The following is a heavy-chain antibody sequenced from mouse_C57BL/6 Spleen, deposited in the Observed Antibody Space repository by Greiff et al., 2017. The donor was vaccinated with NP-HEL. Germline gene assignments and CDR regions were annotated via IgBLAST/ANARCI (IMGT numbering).Heavy chain of an antibody. D-gene: IGHD2-4*01. CDR1: GYTFTDYY. CDR3: ARSRYYDYDRYYAMDY. V-gene: IGHV1-26*01. CDR2: INPNNGGT. J-gene: IGHJ4*01. Sequence: EVQLQQSGPELVKPGASVKISCKASGYTFTDYYMNWVKQSHGKSLEWIGDINPNNGGTSYNQKFKGKATLTVDKSSSTAYMELRSLTSEDSAGYYCARSRYYDYDRYYAMDYWGQGTSVTVSS.